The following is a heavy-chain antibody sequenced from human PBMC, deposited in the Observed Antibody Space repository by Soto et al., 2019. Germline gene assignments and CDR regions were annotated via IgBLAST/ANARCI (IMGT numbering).Heavy chain of an antibody. CDR3: AREKYYDFWSGYYRDFEI. CDR1: GGTFSSYA. Sequence: QVQLVQSGAEVKKPGSSVKVSCKASGGTFSSYAISWVRQAPGQGLEWMGGIIPIFGTANYAQKFQGRVTITEDESTSTAYMELSSLRSEDTAVYYCAREKYYDFWSGYYRDFEIWGQGTMVTVSS. J-gene: IGHJ3*02. V-gene: IGHV1-69*01. CDR2: IIPIFGTA. D-gene: IGHD3-3*01.